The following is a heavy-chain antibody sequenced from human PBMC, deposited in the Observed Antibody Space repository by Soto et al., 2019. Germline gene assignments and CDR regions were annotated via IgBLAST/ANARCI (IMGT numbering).Heavy chain of an antibody. CDR1: GYTFTSYD. CDR3: ARERTGTTSMDI. J-gene: IGHJ6*02. V-gene: IGHV1-8*01. CDR2: MNPNSGNT. D-gene: IGHD1-1*01. Sequence: QVQLVQSGAEVKKPGASVKVSCKASGYTFTSYDINWVRQATGQGLEWMGWMNPNSGNTGYAQKFQGRVTMTRNTSVSTAYMELNSMRYEDTAVYYCARERTGTTSMDIWGQGITVTVSS.